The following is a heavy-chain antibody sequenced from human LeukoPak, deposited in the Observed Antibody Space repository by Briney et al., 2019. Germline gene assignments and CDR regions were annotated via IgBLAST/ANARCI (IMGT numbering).Heavy chain of an antibody. V-gene: IGHV3-74*01. CDR3: ARSHYYESSGYFSYYYGMDV. CDR2: INSDGSST. D-gene: IGHD3-22*01. CDR1: GFTFSGYW. J-gene: IGHJ6*02. Sequence: GGSLRLSCAASGFTFSGYWMHWVRQAPGKGLVWVSRINSDGSSTRYADSVKGRFTISRDNAKNTLDLQMNSLRAEDTAVYYCARSHYYESSGYFSYYYGMDVWGQGTTVTVSS.